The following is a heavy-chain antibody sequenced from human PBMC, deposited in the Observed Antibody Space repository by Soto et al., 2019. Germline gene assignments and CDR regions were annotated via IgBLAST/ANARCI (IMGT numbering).Heavy chain of an antibody. J-gene: IGHJ6*02. D-gene: IGHD6-13*01. Sequence: GGSLRLSCAASGFTFSSYEMNWVRQAPGKGLEWVSCISSSGSTIYYADSVKGRFTISRDNAKNSLYLQMNSLRAEDTAVYYCARSGIAAAGPRPYYYYYGMDVWGQGTTVTVSS. V-gene: IGHV3-48*03. CDR1: GFTFSSYE. CDR3: ARSGIAAAGPRPYYYYYGMDV. CDR2: ISSSGSTI.